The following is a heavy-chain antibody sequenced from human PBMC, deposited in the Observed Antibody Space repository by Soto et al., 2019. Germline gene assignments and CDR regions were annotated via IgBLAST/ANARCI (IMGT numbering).Heavy chain of an antibody. J-gene: IGHJ4*02. V-gene: IGHV4-30-4*01. CDR2: IYYSGST. D-gene: IGHD3-22*01. CDR3: ARTVYYYDSSGYDYFDY. Sequence: PSETLSLTCTVSGGSISSGDYYWSWIRQPPGKGLEWIGYIYYSGSTYYNPSLKSRVTISVDTSKNQFSLKLSSVTAADTAVYYCARTVYYYDSSGYDYFDYWGQGTLVTVSS. CDR1: GGSISSGDYY.